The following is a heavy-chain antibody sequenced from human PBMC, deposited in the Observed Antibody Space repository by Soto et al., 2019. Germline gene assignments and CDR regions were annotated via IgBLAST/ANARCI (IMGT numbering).Heavy chain of an antibody. CDR2: ISSSSTI. D-gene: IGHD6-19*01. V-gene: IGHV3-48*02. CDR1: GFTFSSYS. J-gene: IGHJ5*02. CDR3: ASGLDIAVAVNRGFGLGWFDP. Sequence: GGSLKLSCAASGFTFSSYSMTWVGQAPGKGREWFSYISSSSTIYYADSVKGRFTISRDNAKNSLYLQMNSLRDEDTAVYYCASGLDIAVAVNRGFGLGWFDPWGRGILVTVAS.